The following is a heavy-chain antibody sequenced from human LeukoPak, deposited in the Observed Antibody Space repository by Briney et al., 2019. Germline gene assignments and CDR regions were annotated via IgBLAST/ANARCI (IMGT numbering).Heavy chain of an antibody. V-gene: IGHV3-9*01. Sequence: SLRLSCAASGFTFDDYAMHWVRQAPGKGLEWVSGISWNSGGMGYADSVEGRFTISRDNAKNSLYLLMNTLRAEDTALYYCAKDVTYSNSHTFAVWGQGTMVTVSS. J-gene: IGHJ3*01. D-gene: IGHD4-11*01. CDR3: AKDVTYSNSHTFAV. CDR2: ISWNSGGM. CDR1: GFTFDDYA.